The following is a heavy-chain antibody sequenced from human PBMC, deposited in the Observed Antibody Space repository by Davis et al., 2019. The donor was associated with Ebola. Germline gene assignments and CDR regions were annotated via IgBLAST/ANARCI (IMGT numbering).Heavy chain of an antibody. D-gene: IGHD2-8*02. CDR1: GFTFSSYA. V-gene: IGHV3-30-3*01. J-gene: IGHJ4*02. Sequence: PGGSLRLSCAASGFTFSSYAMHWVRQAPGKGLEWVAVISYDGSNKYYADSVKGRFTISRDNSKKTLYLQMNSLRAEDTAVYYCAREGGGWSSLDLFDYWGQGTLVTVSS. CDR2: ISYDGSNK. CDR3: AREGGGWSSLDLFDY.